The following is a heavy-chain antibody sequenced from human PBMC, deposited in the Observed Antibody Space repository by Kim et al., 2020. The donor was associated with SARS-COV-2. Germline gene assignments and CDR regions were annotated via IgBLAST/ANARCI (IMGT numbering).Heavy chain of an antibody. V-gene: IGHV1-2*02. CDR3: ARRYYLVVPAAEQPYYYYYMDV. J-gene: IGHJ6*03. Sequence: ASVKVSCKASGYTFTGYYMHWVRQAPGQGLEWMGWINPNSGGTNYAQKFQGRVTMTRDTSISTAYMELSRLRSDDTAVYYCARRYYLVVPAAEQPYYYYYMDVWGKGTTVTVSS. CDR2: INPNSGGT. D-gene: IGHD2-2*01. CDR1: GYTFTGYY.